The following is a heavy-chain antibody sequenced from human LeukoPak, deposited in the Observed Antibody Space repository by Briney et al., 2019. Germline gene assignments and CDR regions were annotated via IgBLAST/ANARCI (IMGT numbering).Heavy chain of an antibody. J-gene: IGHJ4*02. CDR3: ARGGCSTTSCYHFDS. CDR1: GYTFTSYY. Sequence: ASVKVSCKASGYTFTSYYIHWVRQAPGQGLEWMGLINPSAGGTSYAQKCQGRVTMTRDMSTTTVYLGLNSLRSEDTAVYYCARGGCSTTSCYHFDSWGQRTLVTVSS. V-gene: IGHV1-46*01. CDR2: INPSAGGT. D-gene: IGHD2-2*01.